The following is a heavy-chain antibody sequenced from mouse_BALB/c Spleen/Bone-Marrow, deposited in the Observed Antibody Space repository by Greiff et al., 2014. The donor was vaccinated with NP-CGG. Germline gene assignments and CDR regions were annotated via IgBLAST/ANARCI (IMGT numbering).Heavy chain of an antibody. CDR3: ASPIYYGNYEGFAY. D-gene: IGHD2-1*01. CDR2: ISTYSGNT. V-gene: IGHV1-67*01. J-gene: IGHJ3*01. Sequence: QVQLQQSGPELVRPGVSVKISCKGSGYTFTDYAMHWAKQSHAKSLEWIGVISTYSGNTNYNQKFKGKATMTVDKSSSTAYMELARLTSEDSAIYYCASPIYYGNYEGFAYWGQGTLVTVSA. CDR1: GYTFTDYA.